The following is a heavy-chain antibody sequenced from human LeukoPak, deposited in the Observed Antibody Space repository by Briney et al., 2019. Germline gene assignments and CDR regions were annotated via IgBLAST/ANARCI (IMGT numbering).Heavy chain of an antibody. CDR1: GFTFSSYA. D-gene: IGHD3-3*01. CDR3: ARGGGTIFGVVINPMDV. V-gene: IGHV3-30-3*01. Sequence: LRLSCAASGFTFSSYAMHWVRQAPGKGLEWVAVISYDGSNKYYADSVKGRFTISRDNSKNTLYLQMNSLRAEDTAVYYCARGGGTIFGVVINPMDVWGKGTTVTVSS. CDR2: ISYDGSNK. J-gene: IGHJ6*03.